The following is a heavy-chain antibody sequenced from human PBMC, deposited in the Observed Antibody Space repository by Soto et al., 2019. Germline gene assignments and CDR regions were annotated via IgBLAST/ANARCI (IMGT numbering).Heavy chain of an antibody. V-gene: IGHV1-69*01. CDR3: ARDSRHDFWSGYYWDY. CDR1: GGTFSSYA. J-gene: IGHJ4*02. CDR2: IIPIFGTA. Sequence: QVQLVQSGAEVKKPGSLVKVSCKASGGTFSSYAISWVRQAPGQGLEWMGGIIPIFGTANYAQKFQGRVTITADESTSTAYMELSSLRSEDTAVYYCARDSRHDFWSGYYWDYWGQGTLVTVSS. D-gene: IGHD3-3*01.